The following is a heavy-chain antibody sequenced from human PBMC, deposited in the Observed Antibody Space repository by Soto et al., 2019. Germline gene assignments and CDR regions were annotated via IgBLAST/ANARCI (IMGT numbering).Heavy chain of an antibody. Sequence: QVQLVQSGAEVKKPGSSVKVSCKASGGTFRSYAISWVRQAPGQGLEWMGGIIPIFGTANYAQKFQGRVTITADESTSTAYMELSSLRSDDTAVYYCARTRPRELLPPNLFDYWGQGTLVTVSS. CDR1: GGTFRSYA. V-gene: IGHV1-69*01. CDR2: IIPIFGTA. J-gene: IGHJ4*02. D-gene: IGHD1-26*01. CDR3: ARTRPRELLPPNLFDY.